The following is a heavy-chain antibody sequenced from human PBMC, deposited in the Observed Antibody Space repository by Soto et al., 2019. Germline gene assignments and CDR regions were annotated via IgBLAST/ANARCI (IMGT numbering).Heavy chain of an antibody. Sequence: TLSLTCTVSGGSITSHKWSWIRQSPGKGLEWIAYMYSSGSSDYNPSLKGRVTISMDTSKNQYSLKLNSATAADTAVYYCAREWSAFDYWGQGILVTVSS. J-gene: IGHJ4*02. V-gene: IGHV4-59*11. D-gene: IGHD2-15*01. CDR3: AREWSAFDY. CDR2: MYSSGSS. CDR1: GGSITSHK.